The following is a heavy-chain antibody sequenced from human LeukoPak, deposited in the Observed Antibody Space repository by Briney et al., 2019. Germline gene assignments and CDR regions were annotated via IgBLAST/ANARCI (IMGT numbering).Heavy chain of an antibody. V-gene: IGHV1-18*04. D-gene: IGHD1-26*01. CDR3: ARVSGSYRGAIDY. CDR1: GYTFTGYY. CDR2: ISTYNNNT. Sequence: ASVKVSCKASGYTFTGYYMHWVRQAPGQGLEWLGWISTYNNNTHYAQKFQVRVTMTTDTSTSTAYMELRSPRPDDTAVYHCARVSGSYRGAIDYWGQGTLVTVSS. J-gene: IGHJ4*02.